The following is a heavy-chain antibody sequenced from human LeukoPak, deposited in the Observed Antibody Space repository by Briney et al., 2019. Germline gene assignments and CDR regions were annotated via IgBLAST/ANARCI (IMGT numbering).Heavy chain of an antibody. J-gene: IGHJ3*02. D-gene: IGHD5/OR15-5a*01. V-gene: IGHV4-39*01. CDR2: LYYTGST. CDR1: SVSITSNIYS. Sequence: RPSETLSLTCTVSSVSITSNIYSLGWIRQPPGKGLEWIGSLYYTGSTYYNPSLKSRVTISVDTSKNQVSLKLTSVTAADTAVYYCARAPDIMYAFDIWGQGTMVTVPS. CDR3: ARAPDIMYAFDI.